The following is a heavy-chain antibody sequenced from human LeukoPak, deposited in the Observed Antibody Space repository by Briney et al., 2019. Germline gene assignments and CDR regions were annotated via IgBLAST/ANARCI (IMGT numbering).Heavy chain of an antibody. J-gene: IGHJ3*02. Sequence: TGGSLRLSCAASGFTFDDYAMHWVRQAPGKGLEWVSYITLNSGIKGYADSVKGRFTISRDNAKNSLILQMNSLRVEDTALYYCAKLGGAFDIWGQGTMVIVSS. CDR3: AKLGGAFDI. CDR2: ITLNSGIK. CDR1: GFTFDDYA. D-gene: IGHD3-16*01. V-gene: IGHV3-9*01.